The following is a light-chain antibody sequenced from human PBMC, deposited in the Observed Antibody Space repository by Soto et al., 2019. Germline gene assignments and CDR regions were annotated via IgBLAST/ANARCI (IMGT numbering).Light chain of an antibody. V-gene: IGLV1-40*01. J-gene: IGLJ2*01. Sequence: SVLTQPPSVSGAPGQRVTISCTGSSSNIGAGYDVHWYQQLPGTAPKLLIYGNSNRPSGVPDRFSGSKSGTSASLAITGRQAEDEADYYCQSYDSSLSGNVVFGGGTKLTVL. CDR2: GNS. CDR1: SSNIGAGYD. CDR3: QSYDSSLSGNVV.